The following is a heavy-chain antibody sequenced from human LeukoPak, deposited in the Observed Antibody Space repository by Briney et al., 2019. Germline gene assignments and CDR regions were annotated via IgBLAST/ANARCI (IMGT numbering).Heavy chain of an antibody. J-gene: IGHJ6*02. CDR3: ARTQPGATYYYYYGMDV. Sequence: SETLSLTRTVSGGSISSYYWSWIRQPPGKGLEWIGYIYYSGSTNYNPSLKSRVTISVDTSKNQFSLKLSSVTAAVTAVYYCARTQPGATYYYYYGMDVWGQGTTVTVSS. V-gene: IGHV4-59*01. CDR1: GGSISSYY. CDR2: IYYSGST. D-gene: IGHD1-26*01.